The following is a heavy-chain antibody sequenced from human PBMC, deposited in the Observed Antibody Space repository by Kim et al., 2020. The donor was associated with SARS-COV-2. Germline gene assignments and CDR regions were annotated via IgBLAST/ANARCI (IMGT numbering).Heavy chain of an antibody. J-gene: IGHJ6*02. CDR1: GFTFSSYW. Sequence: GGSLRLSCAASGFTFSSYWMHWVRQAPGQGLVWVSRINSDGSSTSYADSVKGRFTISRDNAKNTLYLQMNSLRAEDTAVYYCASSWGLDYYYYYGMDVWGQGATVTVSS. V-gene: IGHV3-74*01. D-gene: IGHD3-16*01. CDR3: ASSWGLDYYYYYGMDV. CDR2: INSDGSST.